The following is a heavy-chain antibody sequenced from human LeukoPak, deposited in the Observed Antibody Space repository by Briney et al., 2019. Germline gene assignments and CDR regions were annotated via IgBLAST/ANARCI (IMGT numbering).Heavy chain of an antibody. CDR3: ARPQYYDSSGYPLDYYYYGMDV. D-gene: IGHD3-22*01. Sequence: SVKVSCKASGGTFSSYAISWVRQAPGQGLEWMGRIIPILGIANYAQKFQGRVTITADKSTSTAYMELSSLRSEDTAVYYCARPQYYDSSGYPLDYYYYGMDVWGQGTSVTVSS. CDR1: GGTFSSYA. CDR2: IIPILGIA. V-gene: IGHV1-69*04. J-gene: IGHJ6*02.